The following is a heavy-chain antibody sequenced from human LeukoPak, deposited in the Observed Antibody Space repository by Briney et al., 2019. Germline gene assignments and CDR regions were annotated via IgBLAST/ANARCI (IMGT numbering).Heavy chain of an antibody. CDR1: GFTFSVYW. Sequence: PGGSLRLSCTASGFTFSVYWMSCVRQAPGKGPEWVANIKQDGSQRYYVDSVRGRFTISRDNAKNSLFLQMNGLRAEDAAVYYCARRGGSSSRRSPIDYWGQGTLVTVSS. V-gene: IGHV3-7*01. CDR3: ARRGGSSSRRSPIDY. D-gene: IGHD6-6*01. J-gene: IGHJ4*02. CDR2: IKQDGSQR.